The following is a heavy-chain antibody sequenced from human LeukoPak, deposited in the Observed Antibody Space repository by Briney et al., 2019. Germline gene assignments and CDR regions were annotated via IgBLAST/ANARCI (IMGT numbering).Heavy chain of an antibody. CDR1: GYSFTSYW. CDR3: ARLVGIGEFFEY. D-gene: IGHD3-10*01. J-gene: IGHJ4*02. Sequence: GESLKISCKGSGYSFTSYWIGWVRQMPGKGLEWMGIVYPGDSETTYSPSFQGQVTISADKSISTAYLQWNTLKASDTALYYCARLVGIGEFFEYWGQGTLVTVSS. V-gene: IGHV5-51*01. CDR2: VYPGDSET.